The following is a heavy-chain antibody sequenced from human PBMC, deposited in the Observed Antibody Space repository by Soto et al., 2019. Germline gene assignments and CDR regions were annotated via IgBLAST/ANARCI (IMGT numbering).Heavy chain of an antibody. CDR3: TRDGSGWSHYNWFDP. J-gene: IGHJ5*02. V-gene: IGHV3-49*04. D-gene: IGHD6-19*01. CDR1: GFTFGDYA. Sequence: SLRLSCTASGFTFGDYAMSWVRQAPGKGLEWVGFIRSKAYGGTTEYAASVKGRFTISRDDSKSIAYLQMNSLKTEDTAVYYCTRDGSGWSHYNWFDPWGQGTLVTVSS. CDR2: IRSKAYGGTT.